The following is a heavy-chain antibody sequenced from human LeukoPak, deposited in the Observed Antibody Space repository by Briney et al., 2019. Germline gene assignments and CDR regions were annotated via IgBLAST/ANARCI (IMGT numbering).Heavy chain of an antibody. CDR3: ARTYCSSTSCYGALLFDY. J-gene: IGHJ4*02. CDR2: IYHSGST. CDR1: GGSISSGGYS. D-gene: IGHD2-2*01. V-gene: IGHV4-30-2*01. Sequence: SETLSLTCAVSGGSISSGGYSWSWIRQPPGKGLEWIGYIYHSGSTYYNPSLKSRVTISVDRSKNQFSLKLSSVTAADTAVYYCARTYCSSTSCYGALLFDYWGQGTLVTVSS.